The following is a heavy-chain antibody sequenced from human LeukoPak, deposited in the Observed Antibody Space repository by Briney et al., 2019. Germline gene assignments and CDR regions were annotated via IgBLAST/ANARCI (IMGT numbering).Heavy chain of an antibody. J-gene: IGHJ4*02. CDR1: GFTFSSYW. Sequence: GGSLRLSCVASGFTFSSYWMHWVRQGPGKGLVWVSRIISDGSSATYADSAKGRFTVSRDNAKNSLYLQMNSLRAEDTAVYYCARGPVYYDSSGYSYWGQGTLVTVSS. D-gene: IGHD3-22*01. CDR3: ARGPVYYDSSGYSY. V-gene: IGHV3-74*01. CDR2: IISDGSSA.